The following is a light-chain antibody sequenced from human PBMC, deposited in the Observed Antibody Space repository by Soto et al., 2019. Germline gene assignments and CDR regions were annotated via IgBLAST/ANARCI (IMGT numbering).Light chain of an antibody. J-gene: IGKJ1*01. CDR2: DAS. CDR3: QQRSNWPWT. Sequence: EIVLTQSPATLSLSPGERATLSCRASQSVSNFLAWYQQKPGQAPRLLISDASNRATGIPGRFSGSGSGTDFSLTISSLEPEDLAFYYWQQRSNWPWTFGQGTKVEIK. V-gene: IGKV3-11*01. CDR1: QSVSNF.